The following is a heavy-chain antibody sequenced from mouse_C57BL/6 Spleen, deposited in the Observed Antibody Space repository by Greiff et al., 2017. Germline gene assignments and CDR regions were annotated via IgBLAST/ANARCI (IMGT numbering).Heavy chain of an antibody. V-gene: IGHV5-17*01. CDR1: GFTFSDYG. D-gene: IGHD1-1*01. CDR3: ATTVVEAMDY. J-gene: IGHJ4*01. Sequence: EVQLVESGGGLVKPGGSLKLSCAASGFTFSDYGMHWVRQAPEKGLEWVAYISSGSSTIYYADTVKGRFTISRDNAKNTLFLQMTSLRSEDTAMYYCATTVVEAMDYWGQGTSVTVSS. CDR2: ISSGSSTI.